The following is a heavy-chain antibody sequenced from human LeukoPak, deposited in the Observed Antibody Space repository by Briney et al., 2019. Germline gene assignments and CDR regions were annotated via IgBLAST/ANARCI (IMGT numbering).Heavy chain of an antibody. CDR2: IGTYKGNT. CDR3: ARTPGMVVVKTFYCMDV. D-gene: IGHD3-22*01. J-gene: IGHJ6*02. CDR1: GYTFTSDG. V-gene: IGHV1-18*01. Sequence: ASVKVSCKTSGYTFTSDGISWVRQAPGQGLEWMGWIGTYKGNTNYAQMFQGRDTMTTDTSTSTAYMELKNLRSDDTAVYYCARTPGMVVVKTFYCMDVWGQGTTVTVSS.